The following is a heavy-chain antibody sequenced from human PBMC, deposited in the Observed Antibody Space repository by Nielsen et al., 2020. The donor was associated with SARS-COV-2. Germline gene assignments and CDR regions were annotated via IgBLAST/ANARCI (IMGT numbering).Heavy chain of an antibody. D-gene: IGHD6-19*01. CDR2: TNQDGTER. CDR3: RNQKISSGWDNDAFDI. V-gene: IGHV3-7*03. CDR1: GFTFTNYW. J-gene: IGHJ3*02. Sequence: GESLKISCAASGFTFTNYWMAWIRQAAGKGLEWVANTNQDGTERYYVDSVKGRFTISRDNAKNSLYLQMNSLRAEDTALYYCRNQKISSGWDNDAFDIWGQGTMVTVSS.